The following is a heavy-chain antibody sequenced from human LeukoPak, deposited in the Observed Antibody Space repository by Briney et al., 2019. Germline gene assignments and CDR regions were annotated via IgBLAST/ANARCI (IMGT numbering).Heavy chain of an antibody. CDR1: GFTFRSYN. CDR3: ARGASRADY. V-gene: IGHV3-21*01. CDR2: ISSSSSYI. Sequence: PGGSLRLSCAASGFTFRSYNMNWVRQAPGKRPEWVSSISSSSSYIYYADSVKGRFTISRDNAKNSLYLQINSLRAEDTALYYCARGASRADYWGQGTLVTVSS. J-gene: IGHJ4*02.